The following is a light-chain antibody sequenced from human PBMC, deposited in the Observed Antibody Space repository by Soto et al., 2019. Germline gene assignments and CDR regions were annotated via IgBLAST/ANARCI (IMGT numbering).Light chain of an antibody. CDR2: GAS. CDR1: QTISTN. V-gene: IGKV3D-15*01. CDR3: QQYNLWPPIT. Sequence: EVVMTQSPATLSVSPGERATLSCRASQTISTNLAWYQQKPGQAPRLLSYGASSRATGIPDRFSGSGSGTDFTLTISRLEPEDFAVYYCQQYNLWPPITFGQGTRLEIK. J-gene: IGKJ5*01.